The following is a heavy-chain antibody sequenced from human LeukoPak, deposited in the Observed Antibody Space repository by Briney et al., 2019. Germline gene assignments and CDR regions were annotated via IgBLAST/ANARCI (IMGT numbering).Heavy chain of an antibody. CDR3: ARDHGAYCGGDCYDDAFDI. J-gene: IGHJ3*02. CDR2: ISYDGSNK. CDR1: GFTFSSYG. V-gene: IGHV3-30*03. D-gene: IGHD2-21*02. Sequence: GWSLRLSCAASGFTFSSYGMHWVRQAPGKGLEWEAVISYDGSNKYYADSVKGRFTISRDNSKNTLYLQMNSLRAEDTAVYYCARDHGAYCGGDCYDDAFDIWGQGTMVTVSS.